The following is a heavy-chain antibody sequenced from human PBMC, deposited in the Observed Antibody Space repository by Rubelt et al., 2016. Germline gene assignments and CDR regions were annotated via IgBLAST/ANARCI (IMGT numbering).Heavy chain of an antibody. D-gene: IGHD2-2*01. V-gene: IGHV1-69*10. CDR1: GGTFSSYA. CDR2: IIPILGIA. CDR3: ARSPADAFDI. Sequence: QVQLVQSGAEVKKPGSSVKVSCKASGGTFSSYAISWVRQAPGQGLEWMGGIIPILGIANYEQKFQGRGTITADKSTSTAYMELSRLRSEDTAVYYCARSPADAFDIWGQGTMVTVSS. J-gene: IGHJ3*02.